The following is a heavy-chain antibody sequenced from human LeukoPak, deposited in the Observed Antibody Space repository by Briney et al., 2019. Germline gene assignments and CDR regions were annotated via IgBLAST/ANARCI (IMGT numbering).Heavy chain of an antibody. J-gene: IGHJ4*02. D-gene: IGHD3-22*01. CDR1: GGTFSSYA. CDR3: AREEYYYDSSGFAFRFDY. CDR2: IIPILGIA. V-gene: IGHV1-69*04. Sequence: ASVKVSCKASGGTFSSYAISWVRQAPGQGLEWMGRIIPILGIANYAQKFQGRVTITADKSTSTAYMELSSLRSEDTAVYYCAREEYYYDSSGFAFRFDYWGQGTLVTVSS.